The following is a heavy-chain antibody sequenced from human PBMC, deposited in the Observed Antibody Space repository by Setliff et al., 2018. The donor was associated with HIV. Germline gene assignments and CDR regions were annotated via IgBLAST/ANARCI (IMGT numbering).Heavy chain of an antibody. Sequence: SETLSLTCAVYGGSFSDNYWSWIRQSPGKGLEWIGEINHSGRTKYSPSLRSRVSISVDTSKTQFSLKLTSVTAADTAVYYCARDHSNNWYFDYWGQGTLVTVSS. CDR1: GGSFSDNY. CDR3: ARDHSNNWYFDY. D-gene: IGHD1-20*01. J-gene: IGHJ4*02. CDR2: INHSGRT. V-gene: IGHV4-34*01.